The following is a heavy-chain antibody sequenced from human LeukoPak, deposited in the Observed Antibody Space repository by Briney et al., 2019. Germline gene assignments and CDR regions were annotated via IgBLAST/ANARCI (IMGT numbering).Heavy chain of an antibody. CDR3: AKERAQYTYGPYYFDY. CDR1: GFTFSSYG. V-gene: IGHV3-30*02. D-gene: IGHD5-18*01. Sequence: GSLRLSCAASGFTFSSYGMHWVRQAPGKGLEWMAFIRYDGSNKYYADSVKGRFTISRDSSKKMLYLQMNSLRAEDTAVYYCAKERAQYTYGPYYFDYWGQGTLVTVSS. CDR2: IRYDGSNK. J-gene: IGHJ4*02.